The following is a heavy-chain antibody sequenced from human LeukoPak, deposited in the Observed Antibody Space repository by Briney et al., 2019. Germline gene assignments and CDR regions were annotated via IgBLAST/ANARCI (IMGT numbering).Heavy chain of an antibody. J-gene: IGHJ4*02. V-gene: IGHV3-11*01. CDR3: ASTYY. D-gene: IGHD2-21*01. Sequence: PGGSLRLSCAASGFTFSDYYVSWIRQAPGKGLEWISYISSNGNTIYADSVKGRFTISRDNAKNSVSLQMNSLRAEDTAFYYCASTYYWGQGTLVTVSS. CDR1: GFTFSDYY. CDR2: ISSNGNTI.